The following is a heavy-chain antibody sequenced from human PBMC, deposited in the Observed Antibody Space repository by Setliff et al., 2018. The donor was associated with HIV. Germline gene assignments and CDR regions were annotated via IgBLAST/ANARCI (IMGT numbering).Heavy chain of an antibody. CDR2: ISPYNGHT. Sequence: ASVKVSCKTSGYTFTTYGISWVRQAPGHGLEWMGWISPYNGHTNYAQTFQGRVTMTIDTSTNSAYMELRSLRSDDTAVYFCARLGSGWSDSYYYAMDIWGQGTTVT. V-gene: IGHV1-18*01. J-gene: IGHJ6*02. D-gene: IGHD6-19*01. CDR3: ARLGSGWSDSYYYAMDI. CDR1: GYTFTTYG.